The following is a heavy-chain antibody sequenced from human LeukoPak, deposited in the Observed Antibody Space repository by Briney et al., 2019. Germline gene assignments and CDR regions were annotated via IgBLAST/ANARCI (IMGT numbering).Heavy chain of an antibody. J-gene: IGHJ4*02. V-gene: IGHV1-18*01. CDR2: INTYNGNT. CDR3: AINYYDSSGYYPIDY. Sequence: GASVKVSCKASGYTFTRYGISWVRQAPGQGLEWMGWINTYNGNTDYAQKLQGRVTMTTDTSTSTAYMELRSLRSDDTALYYCAINYYDSSGYYPIDYWGQGTLVTVSS. D-gene: IGHD3-22*01. CDR1: GYTFTRYG.